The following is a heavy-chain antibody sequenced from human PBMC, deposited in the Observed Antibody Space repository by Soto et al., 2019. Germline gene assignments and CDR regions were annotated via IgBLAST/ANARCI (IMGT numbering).Heavy chain of an antibody. J-gene: IGHJ6*02. CDR3: AREDPVGALPGMDV. CDR2: IYSGGST. D-gene: IGHD1-26*01. CDR1: GFTVSSNY. V-gene: IGHV3-66*01. Sequence: EVQLVESGGGLVQPGGSLRLSCAASGFTVSSNYMSWVRQAPGKGLEWVSVIYSGGSTYYADSVKGRFTISRDNSKNTLYLKMNSLRAEDTAVYYCAREDPVGALPGMDVWGQGTTVTVSS.